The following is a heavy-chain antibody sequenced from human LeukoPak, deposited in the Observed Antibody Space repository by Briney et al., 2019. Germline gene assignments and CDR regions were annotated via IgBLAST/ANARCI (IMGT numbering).Heavy chain of an antibody. CDR1: GFTFSSYE. D-gene: IGHD3-10*01. J-gene: IGHJ6*04. CDR2: ISSSGSTI. Sequence: GGSLRLSCAASGFTFSSYEMNWVRQAPGEGLEWVSYISSSGSTIYYADSVKGRFTISRDNAKNSLYLQMNSLRAEDTAVYYCASGFGELPLYYYYGMDVWGKGTTVTVSS. V-gene: IGHV3-48*03. CDR3: ASGFGELPLYYYYGMDV.